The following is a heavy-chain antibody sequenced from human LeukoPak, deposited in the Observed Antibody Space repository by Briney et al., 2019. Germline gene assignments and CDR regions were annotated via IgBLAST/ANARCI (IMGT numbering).Heavy chain of an antibody. CDR3: ARGVVVAATRPYGMDV. J-gene: IGHJ6*02. Sequence: GGSLRLSCAASGFTVSSNYMSWVRQAPGKGLEWVSVIYSGGSTYYADFVKGRFTISRDNSKNTLYLQMNSLRAEDTAVYYCARGVVVAATRPYGMDVWGQGTTVTVSS. CDR2: IYSGGST. V-gene: IGHV3-53*01. D-gene: IGHD2-15*01. CDR1: GFTVSSNY.